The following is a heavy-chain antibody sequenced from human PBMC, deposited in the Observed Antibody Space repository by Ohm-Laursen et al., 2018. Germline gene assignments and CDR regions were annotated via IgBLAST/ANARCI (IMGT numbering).Heavy chain of an antibody. V-gene: IGHV3-9*01. J-gene: IGHJ4*02. CDR1: GFTFDDYA. CDR2: VTWDSGTI. D-gene: IGHD5-18*01. Sequence: SLRLSCTASGFTFDDYAMHWVRQAPGKGLEWVSGVTWDSGTIGYADSVKGRFTISRDNAKNSLYLQMNSLRTEDTAFYYCAKTGRHTYGSVDYWGQGTLVTVSS. CDR3: AKTGRHTYGSVDY.